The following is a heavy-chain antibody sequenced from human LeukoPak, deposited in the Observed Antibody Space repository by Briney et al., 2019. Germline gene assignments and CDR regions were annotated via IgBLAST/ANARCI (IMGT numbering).Heavy chain of an antibody. CDR2: IWYDGSNK. CDR3: AKDYRDIAVARFDY. Sequence: GGSLRLSRAASGFTFSSYGMHWVRQAPGKGLEWVAVIWYDGSNKYYADSVKGRFTISRDNSKNALYLQMNSLRAEDTAVYYCAKDYRDIAVARFDYWGQGTLVTVSS. V-gene: IGHV3-33*06. CDR1: GFTFSSYG. D-gene: IGHD6-19*01. J-gene: IGHJ4*02.